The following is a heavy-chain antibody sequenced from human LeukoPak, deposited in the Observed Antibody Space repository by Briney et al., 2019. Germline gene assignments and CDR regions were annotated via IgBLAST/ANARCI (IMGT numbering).Heavy chain of an antibody. V-gene: IGHV1-18*01. CDR2: ISAENGNT. J-gene: IGHJ5*02. Sequence: ASVKVSCKASGYTFINYGISWVRQAPGQGLEWMGWISAENGNTGYVENLQGRVTMTTDTSSSTVYMELRSLRPDDTAVYYCARTKPPRDPWACFDPWGQEPWSPS. D-gene: IGHD3-16*01. CDR3: ARTKPPRDPWACFDP. CDR1: GYTFINYG.